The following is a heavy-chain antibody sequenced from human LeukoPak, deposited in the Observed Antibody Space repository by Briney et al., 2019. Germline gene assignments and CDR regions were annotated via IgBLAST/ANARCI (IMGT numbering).Heavy chain of an antibody. J-gene: IGHJ4*02. CDR2: INAGNGNT. V-gene: IGHV1-3*01. Sequence: ASVKVSCKASEYTYTSYAMHWVRQAPGQRLEWVGWINAGNGNTKYSQKFQGRVTITRDTSASTAYMELSSLRSEDTAVYYCARGYYDILTGYSTVGPDYWGQGTLVTVSS. CDR3: ARGYYDILTGYSTVGPDY. D-gene: IGHD3-9*01. CDR1: EYTYTSYA.